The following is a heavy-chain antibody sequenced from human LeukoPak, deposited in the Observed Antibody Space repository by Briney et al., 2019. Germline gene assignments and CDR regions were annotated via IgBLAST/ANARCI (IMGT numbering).Heavy chain of an antibody. CDR1: GYTFTSYD. V-gene: IGHV1-8*03. D-gene: IGHD3-10*01. CDR2: MNPNSGNT. CDR3: ARGVTMVRGVIIMRRWFDP. Sequence: ASVKVSCKASGYTFTSYDINWVRQATGQGLEWMGWMNPNSGNTGYAQKFQGRVTITMNTSISTAYMELSSLRSEDTAVYYCARGVTMVRGVIIMRRWFDPWGQGTLVTVSS. J-gene: IGHJ5*02.